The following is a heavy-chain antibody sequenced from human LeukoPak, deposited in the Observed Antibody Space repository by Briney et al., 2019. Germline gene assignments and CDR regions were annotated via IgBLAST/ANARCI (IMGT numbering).Heavy chain of an antibody. CDR2: ISAYNGNT. CDR3: ARDGYGGYAYYYYYMDV. V-gene: IGHV1-18*01. D-gene: IGHD5-12*01. Sequence: GASVKVSCKASSYTFTRYGISWVRQAPGQGLEWMGWISAYNGNTNYAQKLPGRVTMTTDTSTSTTSMELRRLRSDDTAVYDCARDGYGGYAYYYYYMDVWGKGTTVTVSS. CDR1: SYTFTRYG. J-gene: IGHJ6*03.